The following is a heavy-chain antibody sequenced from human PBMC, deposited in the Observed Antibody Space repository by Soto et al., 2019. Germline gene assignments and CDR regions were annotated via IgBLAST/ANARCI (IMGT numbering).Heavy chain of an antibody. Sequence: QVQLVQSGAEVQRPGSSVKVSCKASGGTFCTYVIAWVRQAPGQGLEWMGGIIPIVGAANSTHKFQGRLTMTADESTSTVYMELSNLRSEDTAFYFCTRAPGFLDDQWGGWFDSWGQGTLVTVSS. V-gene: IGHV1-69*01. D-gene: IGHD3-9*01. CDR2: IIPIVGAA. J-gene: IGHJ5*01. CDR1: GGTFCTYV. CDR3: TRAPGFLDDQWGGWFDS.